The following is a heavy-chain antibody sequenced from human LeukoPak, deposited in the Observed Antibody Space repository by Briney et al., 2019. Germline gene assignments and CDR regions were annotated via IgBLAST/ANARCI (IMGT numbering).Heavy chain of an antibody. V-gene: IGHV1-46*01. CDR1: GNTFTSYY. CDR3: AVEYSSSSTAFDI. Sequence: ASVKVSCKASGNTFTSYYMHWVRQAPGQGLEWMGIINPSGGSTSYAQKFQGRVTMTRDMSTSTVYMELSSLRSEDTAVYYCAVEYSSSSTAFDIWGQGTMVTVSS. D-gene: IGHD6-6*01. J-gene: IGHJ3*02. CDR2: INPSGGST.